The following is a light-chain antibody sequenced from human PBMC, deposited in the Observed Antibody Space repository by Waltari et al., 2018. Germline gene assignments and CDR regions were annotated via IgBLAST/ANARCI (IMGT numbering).Light chain of an antibody. V-gene: IGLV1-44*01. CDR1: SSNIGSNL. CDR3: AAWDDSLHGHWV. J-gene: IGLJ3*02. Sequence: QSVLTQPPSASGTPGQRVTISCSGSSSNIGSNLVNWYQQFPGKAPKLLIYRSDQRPYGVPDRFSGSKSGTSASLAINGLQSEDEAAYYCAAWDDSLHGHWVFGGGTKVTVL. CDR2: RSD.